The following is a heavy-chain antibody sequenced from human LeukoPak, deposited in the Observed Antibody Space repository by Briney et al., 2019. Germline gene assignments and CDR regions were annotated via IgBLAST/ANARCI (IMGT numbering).Heavy chain of an antibody. D-gene: IGHD3-22*01. CDR3: ARGMTYYDDGSGYKENLYYYYCMDV. V-gene: IGHV3-23*01. Sequence: GGSLRLSCEASGFSFGSYAMNWVRQAPGKGLEWVSLISDGGVTTYYADSVEGRFTISRDNSKNTLYLKMNSLRAEDTAVYSCARGMTYYDDGSGYKENLYYYYCMDVWGKGTTVTVSS. CDR2: ISDGGVTT. J-gene: IGHJ6*03. CDR1: GFSFGSYA.